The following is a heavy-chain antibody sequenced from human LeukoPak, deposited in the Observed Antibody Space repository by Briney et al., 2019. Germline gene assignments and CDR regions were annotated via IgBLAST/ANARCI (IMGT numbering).Heavy chain of an antibody. CDR3: ARRPLYGSGSYYTPYFDY. CDR1: GYSFTSYW. Sequence: GESLKISCKGSGYSFTSYWISWVRQMPGKGLEWMGRIDPSDSYTNYSPSFQGHVTISADKSISTAYLQWSSLKASDTAMYYCARRPLYGSGSYYTPYFDYWGQETLVTVSS. J-gene: IGHJ4*02. CDR2: IDPSDSYT. V-gene: IGHV5-10-1*01. D-gene: IGHD3-10*01.